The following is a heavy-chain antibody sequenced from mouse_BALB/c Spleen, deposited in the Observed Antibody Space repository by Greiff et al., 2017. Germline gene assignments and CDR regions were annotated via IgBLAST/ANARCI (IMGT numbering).Heavy chain of an antibody. CDR3: ARSWGNWYFDV. CDR2: IYPYNGGT. CDR1: GYTFTDYN. D-gene: IGHD4-1*01. Sequence: EVHLVESGPELVKPGASVKISCKASGYTFTDYNMHWVKQSHGKSLEWIGYIYPYNGGTGYNQKFKSKATLTVDNSSSTAYMELRSLTSEDSAVYYCARSWGNWYFDVWGAGTTVTGSS. V-gene: IGHV1S29*02. J-gene: IGHJ1*01.